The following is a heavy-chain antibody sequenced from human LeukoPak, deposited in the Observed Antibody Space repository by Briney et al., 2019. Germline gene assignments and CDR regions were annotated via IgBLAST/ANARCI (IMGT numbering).Heavy chain of an antibody. V-gene: IGHV1-69*13. CDR1: GGTFSSYA. Sequence: SVKVSCKASGGTFSSYAISWVRQAPGQGLEWMGGIIPIFGTANYAQKFQGRVTITADESTSTAYMELSSLRSEDTAVYYCAGRGISGYYLQDDAFDIWGQGTMVTVSS. CDR2: IIPIFGTA. D-gene: IGHD3-22*01. J-gene: IGHJ3*02. CDR3: AGRGISGYYLQDDAFDI.